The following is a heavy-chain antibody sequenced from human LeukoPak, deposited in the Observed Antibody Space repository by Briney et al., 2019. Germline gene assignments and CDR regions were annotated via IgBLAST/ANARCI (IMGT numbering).Heavy chain of an antibody. CDR1: GIAFKNAW. CDR3: TTDEGKAAAPFDY. V-gene: IGHV3-15*01. Sequence: GGSLRLSCAVSGIAFKNAWLTWVRQAPGKGLEWVGRIRGKTAGGTIEYAAPVKGRFTISRDGSKSTLYLQMNSLKIEDTAMYFCTTDEGKAAAPFDYWGQGTLVTVSS. D-gene: IGHD6-13*01. J-gene: IGHJ4*02. CDR2: IRGKTAGGTI.